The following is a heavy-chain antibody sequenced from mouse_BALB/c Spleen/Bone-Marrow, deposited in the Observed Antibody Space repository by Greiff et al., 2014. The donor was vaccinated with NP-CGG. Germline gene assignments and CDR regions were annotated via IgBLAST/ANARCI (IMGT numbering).Heavy chain of an antibody. CDR1: GFNIKDTY. J-gene: IGHJ1*01. CDR3: ATMITDWYFDV. D-gene: IGHD2-4*01. Sequence: VQLQQSGAELLKPGASVKLSCTASGFNIKDTYMHWGKQRPEQGLEGIGRIDPANGNTKYDPKFQGKATITADTSSNTAYLQLSSLTSEDTAVYYCATMITDWYFDVWGAGTTVTVSS. V-gene: IGHV14-3*02. CDR2: IDPANGNT.